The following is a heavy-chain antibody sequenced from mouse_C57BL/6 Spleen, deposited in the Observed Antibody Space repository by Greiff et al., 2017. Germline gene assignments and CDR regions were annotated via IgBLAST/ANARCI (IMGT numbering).Heavy chain of an antibody. CDR2: IHPNSGST. CDR3: ARGLSGERDYAMDY. D-gene: IGHD1-1*01. CDR1: GYTFTSYW. Sequence: QVQLQQPGAELVKPGASVKLSCKASGYTFTSYWMHWVKQRPGQGLEWIGMIHPNSGSTNYNEKFKSKATLTVDKSSSTAYMQLSSLTSEDSAVYYCARGLSGERDYAMDYWGQGTSVTVAS. J-gene: IGHJ4*01. V-gene: IGHV1-64*01.